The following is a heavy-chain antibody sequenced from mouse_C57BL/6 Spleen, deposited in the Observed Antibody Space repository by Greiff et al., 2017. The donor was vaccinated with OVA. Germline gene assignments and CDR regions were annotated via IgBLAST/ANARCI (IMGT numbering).Heavy chain of an antibody. CDR2: INPNNGGT. CDR3: ARFYYYGSSAGFAY. D-gene: IGHD1-1*01. V-gene: IGHV1-26*01. CDR1: GYTFTDYY. Sequence: EVQLQQSGPELVKPGASVKISCKASGYTFTDYYMNWVKQSHGKSLEWIGDINPNNGGTSYNQKFKGKATLTVEKSSSTAFMALRSLTSEDSAVYYCARFYYYGSSAGFAYWGQGTLVTVSA. J-gene: IGHJ3*01.